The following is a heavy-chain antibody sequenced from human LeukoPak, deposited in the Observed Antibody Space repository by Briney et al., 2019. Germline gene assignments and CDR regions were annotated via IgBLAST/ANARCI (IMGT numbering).Heavy chain of an antibody. D-gene: IGHD2-2*01. Sequence: SETLSLTCTVSGGSISSYYWSWIRQPPGKGLEWIGYIYYSGSTNYNPSLKSRVTISVDTSKNQFSLKLSSVTAADPAVYYCARKRRDCSSTSCRNLNYYYYGMDVWGQGTTVTVSS. V-gene: IGHV4-59*01. CDR3: ARKRRDCSSTSCRNLNYYYYGMDV. J-gene: IGHJ6*02. CDR2: IYYSGST. CDR1: GGSISSYY.